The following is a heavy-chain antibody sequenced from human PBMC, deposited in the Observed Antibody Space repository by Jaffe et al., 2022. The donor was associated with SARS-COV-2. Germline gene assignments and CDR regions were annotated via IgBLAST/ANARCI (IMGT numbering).Heavy chain of an antibody. V-gene: IGHV3-7*01. Sequence: EVQLVESGGGLVQPGGSLRLSCAASGFTFSSYWMSWVRQAPGKGLEWVANIKQDGSEKYYVDSVKGRFTISRDNAKNSLYLQMNSLRAEDTAVYYCARVAAGTYGPRGWFDPWGQGTLVTVSS. D-gene: IGHD6-19*01. CDR3: ARVAAGTYGPRGWFDP. J-gene: IGHJ5*02. CDR2: IKQDGSEK. CDR1: GFTFSSYW.